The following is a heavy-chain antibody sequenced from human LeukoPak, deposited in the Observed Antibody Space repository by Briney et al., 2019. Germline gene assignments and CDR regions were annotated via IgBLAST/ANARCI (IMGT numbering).Heavy chain of an antibody. CDR2: IRYDGSNK. CDR1: GFTFYSHG. CDR3: VKDHFNSSSWSPFDH. J-gene: IGHJ4*02. V-gene: IGHV3-30*02. D-gene: IGHD6-13*01. Sequence: GGSLRLSCATSGFTFYSHGMHWVRQAPGKGLEWVTFIRYDGSNKYYVDSVKGRFTVSRDNSKNTLYLQLTSLTTEDTALYYCVKDHFNSSSWSPFDHWGQGTLVTVSS.